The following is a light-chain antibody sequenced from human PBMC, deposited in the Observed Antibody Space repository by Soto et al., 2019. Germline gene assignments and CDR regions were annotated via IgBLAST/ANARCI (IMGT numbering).Light chain of an antibody. CDR2: GAS. Sequence: EIVMTQSPATLSVSPGERATLSCRASQSVRSNLAWYQQKPGQAPRLLIYGASGRATGIPARFSGSGSGTEFTLTISSLQSEDFAVYYWQQYNNWPRTFGQGTKVELK. CDR1: QSVRSN. V-gene: IGKV3-15*01. J-gene: IGKJ1*01. CDR3: QQYNNWPRT.